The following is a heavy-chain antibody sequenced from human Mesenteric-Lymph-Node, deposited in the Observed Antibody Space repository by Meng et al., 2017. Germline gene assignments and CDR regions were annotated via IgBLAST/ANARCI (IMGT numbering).Heavy chain of an antibody. CDR2: VHHRGDT. CDR1: GDSISSDIW. V-gene: IGHV4-4*02. J-gene: IGHJ4*02. Sequence: QAQLQESGPGLVKPSGTLSLTCTVSGDSISSDIWWSWVRQPPGKGLEWIGEVHHRGDTNYNPSLKSRVVISVDRSKNQFSLNLSSVTAADTAVYYCGRDQGRQLINHWGQGTLVTVSS. CDR3: GRDQGRQLINH. D-gene: IGHD1-1*01.